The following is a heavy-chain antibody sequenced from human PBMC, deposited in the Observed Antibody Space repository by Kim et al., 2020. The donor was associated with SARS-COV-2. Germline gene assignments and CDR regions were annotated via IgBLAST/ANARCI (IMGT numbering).Heavy chain of an antibody. CDR2: VNWDGGST. CDR1: GFIFDDYG. CDR3: VRDRGSSGWYNFDY. J-gene: IGHJ4*02. D-gene: IGHD6-19*01. V-gene: IGHV3-20*01. Sequence: GGSLRLSCAGSGFIFDDYGMNWVRQAPGKGLEWVSGVNWDGGSTAYADFVKGRFRISRDNAKNSLYLQMNSLRADDTALYHCVRDRGSSGWYNFDYWGQGTLVTVSS.